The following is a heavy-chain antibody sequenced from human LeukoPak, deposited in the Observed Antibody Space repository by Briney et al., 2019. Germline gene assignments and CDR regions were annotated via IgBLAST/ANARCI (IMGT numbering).Heavy chain of an antibody. CDR2: IYSGGTT. CDR3: ARVDTVMAYYFDL. CDR1: GFTVSTNC. J-gene: IGHJ4*02. V-gene: IGHV3-53*04. D-gene: IGHD5-18*01. Sequence: GGSLRLSCAASGFTVSTNCMTWVRQAPGKGLEGVSTIYSGGTTYYADSVMGRFTISRHNSRNTLYLQMNSLRAEDTAVYYCARVDTVMAYYFDLWGQGTLVTVSS.